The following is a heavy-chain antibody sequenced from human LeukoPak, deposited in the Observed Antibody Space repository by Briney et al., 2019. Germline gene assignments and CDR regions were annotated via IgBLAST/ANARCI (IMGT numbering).Heavy chain of an antibody. D-gene: IGHD3-22*01. CDR2: IRSKANSYAT. CDR3: TRLRCYYDSSGYCP. V-gene: IGHV3-73*01. Sequence: PGGSLRLSCAASGFTFSGSAMHWVRQASGKGLEWVGRIRSKANSYATAYAASVKGRFTISRDDSKNTAYLQMNSLKTEDTAVYYCTRLRCYYDSSGYCPWGQGTLVTVSS. J-gene: IGHJ5*02. CDR1: GFTFSGSA.